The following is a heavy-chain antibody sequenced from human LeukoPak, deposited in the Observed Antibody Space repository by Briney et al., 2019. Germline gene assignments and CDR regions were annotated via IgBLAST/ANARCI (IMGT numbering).Heavy chain of an antibody. J-gene: IGHJ4*02. V-gene: IGHV3-33*01. CDR2: IWSDGTNR. CDR3: ARDAQRGFDYSNSLQY. CDR1: GFTFNHYG. D-gene: IGHD4-11*01. Sequence: PGGSLRLSCAATGFTFNHYGIHWVRQAPGKGLEWVAVIWSDGTNRYYADSVKGRFTISRDDSRNTVYLQMNSLRPEDTGVYYCARDAQRGFDYSNSLQYGGQGTPVTVST.